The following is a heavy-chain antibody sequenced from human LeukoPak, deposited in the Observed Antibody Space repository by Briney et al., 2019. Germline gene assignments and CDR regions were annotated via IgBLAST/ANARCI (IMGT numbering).Heavy chain of an antibody. D-gene: IGHD6-13*01. CDR3: ARDLAAAGYYYGMDV. CDR1: GYTFTSYD. V-gene: IGHV1-8*01. Sequence: ASVKVSCKASGYTFTSYDINWVRQATGQGLEWMGWMNPNSGNTGYAQKFQGRVTMTRNTSISTAYMELSSLRSEDTAVYYCARDLAAAGYYYGMDVWGQGTTVTVSS. CDR2: MNPNSGNT. J-gene: IGHJ6*02.